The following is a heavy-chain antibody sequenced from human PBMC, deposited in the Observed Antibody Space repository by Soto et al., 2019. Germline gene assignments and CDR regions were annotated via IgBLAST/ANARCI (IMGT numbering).Heavy chain of an antibody. CDR2: INRDGKST. Sequence: PGGSLRLSCAASGFTFSNYWMHWVRQAPGKGLEWVADINRDGKSTSYEDSGQGRFTVARDNAKNKLHRQMNSLRAEDRAVYYCPGDQYYGMDGWGQGTTVNVSS. V-gene: IGHV3-74*01. CDR1: GFTFSNYW. J-gene: IGHJ6*02. CDR3: PGDQYYGMDG.